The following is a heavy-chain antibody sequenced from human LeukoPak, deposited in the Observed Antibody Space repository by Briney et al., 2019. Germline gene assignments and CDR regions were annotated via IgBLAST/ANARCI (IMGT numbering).Heavy chain of an antibody. D-gene: IGHD3-3*01. CDR1: GGSFSGYY. J-gene: IGHJ3*02. V-gene: IGHV4-34*01. Sequence: PSQTLSLTCAVYGGSFSGYYWSWIRQPPGKGREWIGEINHSGSTNYNPSLKRRVTISVDTSKNQFSLKLSSVTAADTAVYYCARGGRDYDFWSGPRAFDIWGQGTMVTVSS. CDR3: ARGGRDYDFWSGPRAFDI. CDR2: INHSGST.